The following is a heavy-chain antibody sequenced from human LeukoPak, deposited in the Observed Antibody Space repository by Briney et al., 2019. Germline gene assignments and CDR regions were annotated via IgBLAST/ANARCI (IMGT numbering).Heavy chain of an antibody. J-gene: IGHJ6*02. CDR2: VNRDGSET. CDR1: GFTFTNAW. V-gene: IGHV3-7*03. Sequence: GGSLRLSCVDSGFTFTNAWMSWVRQVPGRGPEWVANVNRDGSETYYLDSVKGRFTISKDNAKNSLYLQMNSLRAEDTALYHCARNNGMDVWGQGTTVIVSS. CDR3: ARNNGMDV.